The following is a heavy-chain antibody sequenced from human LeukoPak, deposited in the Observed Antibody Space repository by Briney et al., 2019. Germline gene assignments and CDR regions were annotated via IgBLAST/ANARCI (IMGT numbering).Heavy chain of an antibody. CDR2: IIPIFGTA. CDR3: ARDNDSSGYLDY. J-gene: IGHJ4*02. Sequence: ASVKVSCKASGYTFTSYAISWVRQAPGQGLEWMGGIIPIFGTANYAQKFQGRVTITADKSTSTAYMELSSLRFEDTAVYYCARDNDSSGYLDYWGQGTLVTVSS. V-gene: IGHV1-69*06. D-gene: IGHD3-22*01. CDR1: GYTFTSYA.